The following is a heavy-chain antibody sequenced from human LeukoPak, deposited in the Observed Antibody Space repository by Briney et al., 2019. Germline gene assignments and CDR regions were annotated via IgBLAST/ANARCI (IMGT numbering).Heavy chain of an antibody. J-gene: IGHJ3*02. D-gene: IGHD3-3*01. CDR3: ARTYDFGRGPPGDAFDN. Sequence: GGSLRLSCAASRFTFSSYAMHWVRQAPGKGLEWVSYIDGHSGIIYYADSVQGRFTISRDNAKDSVFLQMNGLRVDDTAVYYCARTYDFGRGPPGDAFDNWGQGTLVTVPS. V-gene: IGHV3-48*01. CDR1: RFTFSSYA. CDR2: IDGHSGII.